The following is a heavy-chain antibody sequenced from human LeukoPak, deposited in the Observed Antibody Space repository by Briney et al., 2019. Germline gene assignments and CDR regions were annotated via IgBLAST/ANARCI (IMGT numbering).Heavy chain of an antibody. D-gene: IGHD4-17*01. CDR3: AHYGDYRFLYYFDH. J-gene: IGHJ4*02. CDR1: GFSLTTGGVG. CDR2: IYWDNNK. V-gene: IGHV2-5*02. Sequence: ECGPTLVKPTQTLTLTCTFSGFSLTTGGVGVGWIRQPPGKALEWLALIYWDNNKLYSPSLKSRLTIAKDTSKNQVVLTMTNMDPVDTATYSCAHYGDYRFLYYFDHWGQGTLVTVSS.